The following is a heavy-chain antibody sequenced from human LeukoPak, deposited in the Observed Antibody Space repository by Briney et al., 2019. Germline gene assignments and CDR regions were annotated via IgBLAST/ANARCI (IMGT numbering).Heavy chain of an antibody. CDR1: GFTFSNNG. V-gene: IGHV3-30*02. CDR2: ITDDGTNK. D-gene: IGHD3-16*01. CDR3: AKDRALLGADAFDI. J-gene: IGHJ3*02. Sequence: PGGSLRLSCAASGFTFSNNGMHWVRQAPGKGLEWVAFITDDGTNKYYADSVKRLFIISRDNSSTLLFLQLSSLGADDTAFYYCAKDRALLGADAFDIWGQGTLVTVSS.